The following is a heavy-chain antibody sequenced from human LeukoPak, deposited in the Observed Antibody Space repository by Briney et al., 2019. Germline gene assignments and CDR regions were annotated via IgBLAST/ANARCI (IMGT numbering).Heavy chain of an antibody. J-gene: IGHJ4*02. CDR2: IYNSGST. CDR3: ARWFWATFDY. Sequence: AETLSLTCTVSGVSISSYYWSWIRQPAGKGLEGVGRIYNSGSTNYNPSLKTRRTMSAHTSEKQFSLQLRSVTAADTAVFYCARWFWATFDYWSQGTLVTVYS. V-gene: IGHV4-4*07. D-gene: IGHD3-16*01. CDR1: GVSISSYY.